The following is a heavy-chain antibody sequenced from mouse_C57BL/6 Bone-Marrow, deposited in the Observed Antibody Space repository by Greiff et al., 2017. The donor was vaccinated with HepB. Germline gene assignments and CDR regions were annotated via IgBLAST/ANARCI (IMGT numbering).Heavy chain of an antibody. J-gene: IGHJ1*03. CDR3: AIEISSYYYGREDWYFDV. Sequence: QVQLQQPGAELVKPGASVKVSCKASGYTFTSYWMHWVKQRPGQGLEWIGRIHPSDSDTNYNQKFKGKATLTVDKSSSTAYMQLSSLTSEDSAVYYCAIEISSYYYGREDWYFDVWGTGTTVTVSS. CDR2: IHPSDSDT. V-gene: IGHV1-74*01. D-gene: IGHD1-1*01. CDR1: GYTFTSYW.